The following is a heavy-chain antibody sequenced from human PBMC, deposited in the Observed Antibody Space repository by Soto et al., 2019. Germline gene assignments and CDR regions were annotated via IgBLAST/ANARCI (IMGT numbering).Heavy chain of an antibody. Sequence: GASVKVSCKASGYTFTGYYMHWVRQAPGQGLEWMGWINPNSGGTNYAQKFQGWVTMTRDTSISTAYMELSRLRSDDTAVYYCARDVAYCGGDCYPNRYHYYYYGMDVWGQGTTVTVSS. D-gene: IGHD2-21*02. CDR1: GYTFTGYY. J-gene: IGHJ6*02. CDR2: INPNSGGT. V-gene: IGHV1-2*04. CDR3: ARDVAYCGGDCYPNRYHYYYYGMDV.